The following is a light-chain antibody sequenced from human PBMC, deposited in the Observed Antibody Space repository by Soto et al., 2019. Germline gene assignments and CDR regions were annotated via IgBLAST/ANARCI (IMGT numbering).Light chain of an antibody. CDR2: AAS. CDR3: QQSHGIPYT. J-gene: IGKJ2*01. V-gene: IGKV1-39*01. CDR1: QTISTY. Sequence: DIQMTQSPSSLSASVGDRVTITCRASQTISTYLNWYQQKPGKAPKLLIYAASTLQSWVPSRFSGSGSGTDFTLTINSLQPEDCATYYCQQSHGIPYTFGQGTKLEIK.